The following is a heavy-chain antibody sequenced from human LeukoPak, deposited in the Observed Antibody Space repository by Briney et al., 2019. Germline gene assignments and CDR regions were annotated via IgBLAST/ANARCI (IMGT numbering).Heavy chain of an antibody. Sequence: GASVKVSCKASGYTFTSYYMHWVRQAPGQGLEWMGIINPSGGSTSYAQKFQGRVTMTRDTSTSTVYMELSSLRSEDTAAYYCARDRTHYYDSSGYHDYWGQRTLVTVSS. CDR2: INPSGGST. D-gene: IGHD3-22*01. CDR1: GYTFTSYY. V-gene: IGHV1-46*01. J-gene: IGHJ4*02. CDR3: ARDRTHYYDSSGYHDY.